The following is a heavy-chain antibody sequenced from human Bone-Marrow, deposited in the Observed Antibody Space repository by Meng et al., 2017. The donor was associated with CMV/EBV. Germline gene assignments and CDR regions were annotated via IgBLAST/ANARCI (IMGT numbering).Heavy chain of an antibody. CDR2: ISRSGSNI. CDR1: GFTFSDYY. V-gene: IGHV3-11*04. CDR3: ARDVPTVVTHDAFDI. Sequence: GESLKISRAAAGFTFSDYYMIWIRQAPGKGLEWVSYISRSGSNIYYADSVKGRFTISRDNAKNSLYLQMNSLRAEDTAVYYCARDVPTVVTHDAFDIWGQGTRVTVSS. D-gene: IGHD4-23*01. J-gene: IGHJ3*02.